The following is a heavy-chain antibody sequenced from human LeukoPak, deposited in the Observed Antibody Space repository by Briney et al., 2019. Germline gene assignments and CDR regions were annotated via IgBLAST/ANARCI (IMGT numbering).Heavy chain of an antibody. V-gene: IGHV3-23*01. CDR1: GFTFSSSA. CDR3: AKSRAYHYYYALDV. Sequence: GGSLRLSCAASGFTFSSSAMTWVRQAPGRGLEWVSAISGSGGGTYYAGSVQGRVTISRDNSKNTLYLQMSSLRAEDTAVYYCAKSRAYHYYYALDVWGQGTPLTVSS. D-gene: IGHD3-10*01. CDR2: ISGSGGGT. J-gene: IGHJ6*02.